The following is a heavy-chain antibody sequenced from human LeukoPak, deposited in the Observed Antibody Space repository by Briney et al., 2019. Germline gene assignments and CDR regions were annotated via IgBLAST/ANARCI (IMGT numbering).Heavy chain of an antibody. V-gene: IGHV3-48*04. CDR2: ISSGSATM. D-gene: IGHD3-22*01. Sequence: GGSLRLSCAASRLIFNTYGMNWVRQAPGKGLEWVSYISSGSATMYYTDSVKGRFTISRDNARNSLYLQMNSLRAEDTAVYYCARAPGNYYDNTGYYSYFDYWGQGTLVTVSS. CDR1: RLIFNTYG. J-gene: IGHJ4*02. CDR3: ARAPGNYYDNTGYYSYFDY.